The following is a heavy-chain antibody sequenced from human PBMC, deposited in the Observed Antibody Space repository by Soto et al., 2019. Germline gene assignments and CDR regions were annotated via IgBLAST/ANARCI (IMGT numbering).Heavy chain of an antibody. CDR3: ASDSSTKYYYYVMDV. V-gene: IGHV1-3*01. D-gene: IGHD2-2*01. Sequence: GGLVNVSCKASGYTFTSYAMHWVRQAPGQRLEWMGWINAGNGNTKYSQKFQGRVTITRDTSASTAYMELSSLRSEDTAVYYCASDSSTKYYYYVMDVSGQVTKVPVS. CDR1: GYTFTSYA. CDR2: INAGNGNT. J-gene: IGHJ6*02.